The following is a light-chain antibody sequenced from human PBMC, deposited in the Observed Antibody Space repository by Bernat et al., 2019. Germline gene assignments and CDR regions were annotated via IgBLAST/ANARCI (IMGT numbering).Light chain of an antibody. CDR3: QQRFRTPYT. CDR1: QNINNY. J-gene: IGKJ2*01. CDR2: LAS. Sequence: DIQMTQSPSSLSASVEDRVTFTCRASQNINNYLNWYQQKPGKAPKLLIYLASNLESGVPSRFSGSRSGTDFTLTISSLQPEDFATYFCQQRFRTPYTFGQGTKLDIE. V-gene: IGKV1-39*01.